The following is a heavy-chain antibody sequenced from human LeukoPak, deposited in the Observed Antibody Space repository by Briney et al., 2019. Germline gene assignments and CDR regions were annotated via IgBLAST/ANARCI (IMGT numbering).Heavy chain of an antibody. V-gene: IGHV3-7*01. D-gene: IGHD2-2*01. CDR1: GFTFRSWW. CDR2: IKDDGSEN. CDR3: ATNGHSHAN. Sequence: GGSVRLSCAASGFTFRSWWMIWVRQVAGKGLEWVANIKDDGSENHHVDSVRGRFTISRDNAKNSLYLQMNSLRAEDTAVYYCATNGHSHANWGQGTLVTVSS. J-gene: IGHJ4*02.